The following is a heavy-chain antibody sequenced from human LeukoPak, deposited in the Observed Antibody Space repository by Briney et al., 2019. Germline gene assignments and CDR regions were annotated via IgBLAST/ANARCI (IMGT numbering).Heavy chain of an antibody. CDR1: GFTVSSNY. CDR2: IYSGGST. CDR3: ARDPVTMIVVVTTGMDV. Sequence: PGGSLRLSCAASGFTVSSNYMSWVRQTPGKGLEWVSVIYSGGSTYYADSVKGRFTISRDNSKNTLFLQMNSLTVEDTAVYYCARDPVTMIVVVTTGMDVWGQGTTVTVSS. J-gene: IGHJ6*02. V-gene: IGHV3-66*01. D-gene: IGHD3-22*01.